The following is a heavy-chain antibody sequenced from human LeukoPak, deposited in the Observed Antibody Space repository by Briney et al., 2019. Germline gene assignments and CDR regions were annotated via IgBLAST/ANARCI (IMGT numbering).Heavy chain of an antibody. CDR2: IRSSGTTT. Sequence: GGSLRLSCAASGFTFSSYEMNWVRQAPGKGLEWISYIRSSGTTTYYADSVKGRFTISRDNAKNTLYLQMNSLRAEDTAVYYCARGLSIAVASGMDVWGQGTTVTVSS. J-gene: IGHJ6*02. D-gene: IGHD6-19*01. CDR1: GFTFSSYE. CDR3: ARGLSIAVASGMDV. V-gene: IGHV3-48*03.